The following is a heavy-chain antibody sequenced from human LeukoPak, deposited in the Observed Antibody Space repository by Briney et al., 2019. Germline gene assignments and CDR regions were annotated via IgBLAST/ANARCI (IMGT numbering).Heavy chain of an antibody. J-gene: IGHJ4*02. CDR1: GFTFSSYG. Sequence: GGSLRLSCAASGFTFSSYGMHWVRQAPGKGLEWVAVISYDGSNKYYADSVKGRFTISRDNSKNTLYLQMNGLRAEDTAVYYCAKEHITIFGVVPPNGWGQGTLVTVSS. D-gene: IGHD3-3*01. CDR2: ISYDGSNK. V-gene: IGHV3-30*18. CDR3: AKEHITIFGVVPPNG.